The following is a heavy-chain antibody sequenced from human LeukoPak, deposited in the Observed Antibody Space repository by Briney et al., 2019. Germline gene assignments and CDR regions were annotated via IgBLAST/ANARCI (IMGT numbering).Heavy chain of an antibody. CDR3: AKYNYDFWSGYPHYFDY. CDR1: GFTFSSYA. Sequence: GGSLRLSCAASGFTFSSYAMRWVRQAPGKGLEWVSAISGSGGTTYYADSVKGRFTISRDNSKNSLYLQVNSLRAEDTAVYYCAKYNYDFWSGYPHYFDYWGQGTLVTVSS. D-gene: IGHD3-3*01. J-gene: IGHJ4*02. V-gene: IGHV3-23*01. CDR2: ISGSGGTT.